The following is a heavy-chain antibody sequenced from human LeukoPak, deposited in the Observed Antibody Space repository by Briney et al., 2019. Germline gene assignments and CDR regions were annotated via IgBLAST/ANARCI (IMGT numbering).Heavy chain of an antibody. D-gene: IGHD4-23*01. J-gene: IGHJ4*02. Sequence: SETLSLTCTVSGGSISSYHWSWIRQPPGKGLEWIGYIYYSGSTNYNPSLKSRVTISVDMSKNQFSLKLSSVTAADTAVYYCAREIPDGNLDYWGQGTLVTVSS. CDR1: GGSISSYH. CDR3: AREIPDGNLDY. CDR2: IYYSGST. V-gene: IGHV4-59*01.